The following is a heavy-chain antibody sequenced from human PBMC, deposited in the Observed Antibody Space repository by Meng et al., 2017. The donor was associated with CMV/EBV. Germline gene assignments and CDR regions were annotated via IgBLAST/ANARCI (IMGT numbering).Heavy chain of an antibody. CDR1: GGTFSSYA. CDR2: IIPIFGTA. CDR3: ARNQPSRGWSHEDY. D-gene: IGHD2-15*01. J-gene: IGHJ4*02. Sequence: VQLVQAGAEVKNPGSSCKVSCKASGGTFSSYAISWVRQAPGQGLEWIGGIIPIFGTANYAQKFQGRVTITADESTSTAYMELSSLRSEDTAVYYCARNQPSRGWSHEDYWGQGTLVTVSS. V-gene: IGHV1-69*12.